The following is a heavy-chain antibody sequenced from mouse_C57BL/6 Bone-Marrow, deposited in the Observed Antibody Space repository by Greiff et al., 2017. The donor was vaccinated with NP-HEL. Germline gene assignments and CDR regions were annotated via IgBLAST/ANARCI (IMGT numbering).Heavy chain of an antibody. Sequence: QVQLQQPGAELVMPGASVKLSCKASGYTFTSYWMHLVKQRPGQGLEWIGEIDPSDSYTNYNQKFKGKSTLTVDKSSSTAYMQLSSLTSEDSAVYYCARTYGTGRGFAYWGQGTLVTVSA. V-gene: IGHV1-69*01. D-gene: IGHD4-1*01. CDR1: GYTFTSYW. CDR2: IDPSDSYT. CDR3: ARTYGTGRGFAY. J-gene: IGHJ3*01.